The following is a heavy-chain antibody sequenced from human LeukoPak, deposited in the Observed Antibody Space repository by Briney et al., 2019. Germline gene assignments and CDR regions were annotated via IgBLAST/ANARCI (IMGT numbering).Heavy chain of an antibody. V-gene: IGHV4-4*02. CDR3: ARDGTGHYYGSSGYFDY. Sequence: PSETLSLTCAVSGGSISSSNWWSWVRQPPGKGLEWIGEIYHSGSTNYNPSLKSRVTISVDKSKNQFSLKLSSVTAADTAVYYCARDGTGHYYGSSGYFDYWGQGTLVTVSS. D-gene: IGHD3-22*01. CDR2: IYHSGST. CDR1: GGSISSSNW. J-gene: IGHJ4*02.